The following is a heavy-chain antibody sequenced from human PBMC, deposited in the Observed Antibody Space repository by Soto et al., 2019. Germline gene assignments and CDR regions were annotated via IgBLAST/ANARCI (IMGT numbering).Heavy chain of an antibody. CDR1: GFTFSNYA. V-gene: IGHV3-23*01. D-gene: IGHD1-26*01. CDR2: VSSGGSST. J-gene: IGHJ6*02. Sequence: EVQLLESGGGLVQPGGSLRLSCAASGFTFSNYAMSWVRQAPGKGLEWVSGVSSGGSSTYYTDSVKGRFTISRDNSKNPLYLQMNSLRGEDAAVYYCAKDSTAGYYYYDMDVWGQGTTVTVSS. CDR3: AKDSTAGYYYYDMDV.